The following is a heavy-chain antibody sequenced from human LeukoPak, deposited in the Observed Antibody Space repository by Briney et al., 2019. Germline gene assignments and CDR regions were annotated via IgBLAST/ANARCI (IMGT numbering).Heavy chain of an antibody. CDR1: GGSFSGYY. V-gene: IGHV4-34*01. J-gene: IGHJ5*02. D-gene: IGHD2-2*01. CDR3: ARGDLGYCSSTRCYGWFDP. CDR2: INHSGST. Sequence: SETLSLTCAVYGGSFSGYYWSWIRQPPGKGLEWIGEINHSGSTNYNPSLKSRVTISVDTSKNQFSLKLSSVTAADTAVYYCARGDLGYCSSTRCYGWFDPWGQGTLVTVSS.